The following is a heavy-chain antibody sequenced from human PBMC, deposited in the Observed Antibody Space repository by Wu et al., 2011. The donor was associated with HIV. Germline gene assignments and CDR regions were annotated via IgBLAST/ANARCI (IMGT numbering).Heavy chain of an antibody. CDR2: MNPNSGST. CDR1: GYTFTSSD. D-gene: IGHD7-27*01. CDR3: VGKAV. Sequence: QVQLVQSGAEVKKPGASVKVSCKASGYTFTSSDINWVRQATGQGLEWMGSMNPNSGSTTYLQKFQGRVTMTRDASVSTAYMEVSSLRSEDTAVYYCVGKAVWGQGTLVTVSS. V-gene: IGHV1-8*02. J-gene: IGHJ4*02.